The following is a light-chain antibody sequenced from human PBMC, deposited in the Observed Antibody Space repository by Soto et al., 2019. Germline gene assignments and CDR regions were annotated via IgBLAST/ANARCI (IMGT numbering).Light chain of an antibody. V-gene: IGLV2-14*01. CDR1: SSDVGGYNY. J-gene: IGLJ1*01. CDR3: SSYTSSSTLEV. CDR2: DVS. Sequence: QSALTQPASVSGSPGQSITISCTGTSSDVGGYNYVSWYQQHPGKAPKLMIYDVSNRPSVVSNRFSGSKSGNTASLTISGLQAEEEADYYCSSYTSSSTLEVFGTGTKLTVL.